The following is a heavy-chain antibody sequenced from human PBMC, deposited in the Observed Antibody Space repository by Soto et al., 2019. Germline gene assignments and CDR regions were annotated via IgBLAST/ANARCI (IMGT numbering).Heavy chain of an antibody. Sequence: EVQLVESGGGLVQPGGSLRLSCAASGFTFSSYAMKWVRQAPGKGLESVSAITSNGGNTDYASSVKGRFTISRDNSKNTLYLQMGCLRAEDMAVYFCARRIPFGYGMNVWGQGTTVTGSS. D-gene: IGHD2-21*01. V-gene: IGHV3-64*01. J-gene: IGHJ6*02. CDR3: ARRIPFGYGMNV. CDR1: GFTFSSYA. CDR2: ITSNGGNT.